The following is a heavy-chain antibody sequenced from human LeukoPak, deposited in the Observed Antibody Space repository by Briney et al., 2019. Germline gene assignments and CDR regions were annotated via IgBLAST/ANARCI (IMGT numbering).Heavy chain of an antibody. CDR1: GYTFTSYD. J-gene: IGHJ4*02. V-gene: IGHV1-8*01. Sequence: ASVKVSCKASGYTFTSYDINWVRQATGQGLEWMGWMNPNSGNTGYAQKFQGRVTMTRNTSISTAYMELSSLRSEDTAVYYCARGGAAATGVDYWGQGTLVTVSS. CDR3: ARGGAAATGVDY. D-gene: IGHD2-15*01. CDR2: MNPNSGNT.